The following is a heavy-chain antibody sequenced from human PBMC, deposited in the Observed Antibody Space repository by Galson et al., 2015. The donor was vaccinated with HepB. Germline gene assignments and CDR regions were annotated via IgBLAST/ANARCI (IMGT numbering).Heavy chain of an antibody. CDR1: GGSISSYY. CDR3: ARTYDFWSGYYAYYYYGMDV. CDR2: IYYSGST. D-gene: IGHD3-3*01. Sequence: LSLTCAVSGGSISSYYWSWIRQPPGKGLEWIGYIYYSGSTNYNPSLKSRVTISVDTSKNQFSLKLSSVTAADTAVYYCARTYDFWSGYYAYYYYGMDVWGQGTTVTVSS. V-gene: IGHV4-59*01. J-gene: IGHJ6*02.